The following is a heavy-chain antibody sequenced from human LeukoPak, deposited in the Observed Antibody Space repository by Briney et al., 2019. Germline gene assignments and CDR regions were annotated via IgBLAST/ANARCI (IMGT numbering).Heavy chain of an antibody. CDR2: ISAYNGDT. V-gene: IGHV1-18*01. CDR1: GYTFTSYA. CDR3: ARETQSYDYVRGSYRYPDY. Sequence: ASVNVSCKASGYTFTSYAIRWVRQAPGQGLEGMGWISAYNGDTNYPQKLQGRVTMTPDTYTSTAYMELRSLRSDHTAVYYCARETQSYDYVRGSYRYPDYWGQRTMVTVS. J-gene: IGHJ4*02. D-gene: IGHD3-16*02.